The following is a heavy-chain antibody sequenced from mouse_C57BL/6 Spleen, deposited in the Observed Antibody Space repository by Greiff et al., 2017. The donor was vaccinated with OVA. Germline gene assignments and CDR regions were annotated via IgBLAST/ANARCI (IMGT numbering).Heavy chain of an antibody. V-gene: IGHV1-59*01. J-gene: IGHJ2*01. CDR2: IDPSDSYT. CDR3: VEGPQGNYLDY. D-gene: IGHD3-3*01. Sequence: QVQLQQPGAELVRPGTSVKLSCKASGYTFTSYWMHWVKQRPGQGLEWIGVIDPSDSYTNYNQKFKGKATLTVDTSSSTAYMQLSSLTSEDSAVDYCVEGPQGNYLDYWGQGTTLTVSS. CDR1: GYTFTSYW.